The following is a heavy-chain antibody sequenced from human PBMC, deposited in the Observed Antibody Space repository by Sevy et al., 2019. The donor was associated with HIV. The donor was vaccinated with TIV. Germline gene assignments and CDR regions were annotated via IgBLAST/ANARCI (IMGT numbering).Heavy chain of an antibody. J-gene: IGHJ4*02. CDR1: GYTFTSYG. V-gene: IGHV1-18*01. Sequence: ASVKVSCKASGYTFTSYGISWVRQAPGQGLEWMGWISAYNGNTNYAQKLQGRVTMTTDTSTSTAYMELRSLRSDDTAVYYCARSHLAFCGGDCFSPYYFDSWGQGTLVTVSS. D-gene: IGHD2-21*01. CDR2: ISAYNGNT. CDR3: ARSHLAFCGGDCFSPYYFDS.